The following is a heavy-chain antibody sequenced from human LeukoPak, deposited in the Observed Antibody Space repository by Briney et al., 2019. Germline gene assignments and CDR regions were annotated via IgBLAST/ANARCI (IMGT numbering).Heavy chain of an antibody. V-gene: IGHV4-59*01. CDR1: GGSISSYY. Sequence: PSETLSLTCTVSGGSISSYYWSWIRQPPGKGLEWIGYIYYSGSTNYNPSLKSRVTISVDTSKNQFSLKLSSVTAADTAVYYCARGKHDYDFWSGPSYYYYMDVWGKGTTVTVSS. CDR3: ARGKHDYDFWSGPSYYYYMDV. D-gene: IGHD3-3*01. J-gene: IGHJ6*03. CDR2: IYYSGST.